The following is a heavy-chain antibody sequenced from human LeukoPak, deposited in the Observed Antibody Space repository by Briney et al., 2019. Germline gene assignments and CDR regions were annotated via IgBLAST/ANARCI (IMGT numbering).Heavy chain of an antibody. CDR1: GGSVSSGSYY. V-gene: IGHV4-61*01. CDR2: IYYSGST. Sequence: SETLSLTCTVPGGSVSSGSYYWSWIRQSPGKGLEFIGYIYYSGSTNYNPSLKSRFTISIDTSKSQFSLRLQSVGAADTAVYYCARGGSAFDIWGQGTMVTVSS. CDR3: ARGGSAFDI. J-gene: IGHJ3*02. D-gene: IGHD6-25*01.